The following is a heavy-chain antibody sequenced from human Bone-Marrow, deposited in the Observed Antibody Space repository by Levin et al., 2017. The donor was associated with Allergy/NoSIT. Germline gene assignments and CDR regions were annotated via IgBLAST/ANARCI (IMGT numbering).Heavy chain of an antibody. CDR3: GRDVANVDSRYSYFDL. CDR1: GFRFTNYA. D-gene: IGHD5-12*01. CDR2: VSHDGGNT. V-gene: IGHV3-30-3*01. Sequence: GESLKISCAASGFRFTNYAMHWVRQAPGKGLEWVAVVSHDGGNTYYGDSVTGRFTISRATSKNTLYLQMNSLTPEDTAVYFCGRDVANVDSRYSYFDLWGQGSLVTVSS. J-gene: IGHJ4*02.